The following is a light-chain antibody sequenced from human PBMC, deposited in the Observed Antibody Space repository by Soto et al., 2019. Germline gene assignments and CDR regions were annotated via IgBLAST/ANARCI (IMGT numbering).Light chain of an antibody. J-gene: IGLJ1*01. CDR3: ASLTTTNFV. CDR1: SSDVGAYNL. Sequence: QSVLPQPASVSGSPGQSITISCTGTSSDVGAYNLVSWYQHLPDNAPKLIISEVTNRPSGVSDRFSGSKSGNTASLTISGLQAEDEADYYCASLTTTNFVFGSGTKLTVL. V-gene: IGLV2-14*01. CDR2: EVT.